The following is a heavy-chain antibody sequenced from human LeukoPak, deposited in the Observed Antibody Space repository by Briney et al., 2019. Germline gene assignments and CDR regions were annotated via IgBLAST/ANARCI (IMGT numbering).Heavy chain of an antibody. V-gene: IGHV3-33*01. D-gene: IGHD2-8*01. J-gene: IGHJ4*02. CDR3: ARDQAPYCTNGICYERQAYYFDY. CDR2: IWYDGSKE. CDR1: GFTFSSYG. Sequence: PGGSLRLSCAASGFTFSSYGMHWVRQAPGKGLEWVAVIWYDGSKEDYEDSVRGRFTISRDIPRNTLYLQMNSLRVEDTAVYYCARDQAPYCTNGICYERQAYYFDYWGQGTLVTVSS.